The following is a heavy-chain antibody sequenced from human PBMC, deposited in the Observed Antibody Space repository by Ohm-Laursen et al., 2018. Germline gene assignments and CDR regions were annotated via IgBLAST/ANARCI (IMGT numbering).Heavy chain of an antibody. V-gene: IGHV4-4*07. CDR1: GGSISSYY. CDR2: IYTSGST. D-gene: IGHD4-17*01. J-gene: IGHJ4*02. Sequence: TLSLTCTVSGGSISSYYWSWIRQPAGKGLEWIGRIYTSGSTNYNPSLESRVTISADTSKSQFSLRLTSVTAADTAVYYCARQDSGDYYFDYWGQGTLVTVSS. CDR3: ARQDSGDYYFDY.